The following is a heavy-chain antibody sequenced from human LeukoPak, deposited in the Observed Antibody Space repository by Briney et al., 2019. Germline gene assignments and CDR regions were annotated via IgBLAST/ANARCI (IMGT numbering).Heavy chain of an antibody. CDR3: ARVGELEGYQLLYYYYGMDV. CDR1: GYTFTGYY. J-gene: IGHJ6*02. Sequence: ASVKVSCKAYGYTFTGYYMHWVRQAPGQGLEWMGWINPNSGGTNYAQKFQGRVTMTRDTSISTAYMELSRLRSDDTAVYYCARVGELEGYQLLYYYYGMDVWGQGTTVTVSS. D-gene: IGHD2-2*01. CDR2: INPNSGGT. V-gene: IGHV1-2*02.